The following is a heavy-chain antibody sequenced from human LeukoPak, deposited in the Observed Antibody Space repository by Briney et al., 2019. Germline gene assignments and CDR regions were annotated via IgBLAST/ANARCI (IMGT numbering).Heavy chain of an antibody. D-gene: IGHD3-10*01. Sequence: SVTLSLTCTVSGGSISSTDYFWGWVRQPPGKGPEWIGSVDYSGSTYYNPSLKSRVTISLDTSKNQISLKLSSVTAADTAIYYCAREVNHYGLRRNSFDPWGQGTKVTVSS. J-gene: IGHJ5*02. CDR1: GGSISSTDYF. V-gene: IGHV4-39*07. CDR3: AREVNHYGLRRNSFDP. CDR2: VDYSGST.